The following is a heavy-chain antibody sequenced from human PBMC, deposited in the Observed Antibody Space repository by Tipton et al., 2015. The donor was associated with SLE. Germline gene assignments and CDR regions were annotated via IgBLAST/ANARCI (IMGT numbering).Heavy chain of an antibody. CDR3: ARSTDQNWFDP. V-gene: IGHV4-31*03. Sequence: TLSLTCSVSGGSISSGGYFWSWIRQHPGKGLEWIGYTHNSGNSYYNPSLKSRVTISLDTSENQFSLKLNSVTAADTAVYYCARSTDQNWFDPWGQGTLVTVSS. J-gene: IGHJ5*02. D-gene: IGHD2-2*01. CDR1: GGSISSGGYF. CDR2: THNSGNS.